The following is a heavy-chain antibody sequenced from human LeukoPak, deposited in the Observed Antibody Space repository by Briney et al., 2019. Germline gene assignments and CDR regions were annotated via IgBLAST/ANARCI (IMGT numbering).Heavy chain of an antibody. CDR3: ASCGGGSCYRPDY. CDR2: FDPEDGET. J-gene: IGHJ4*02. CDR1: GYTLTELS. D-gene: IGHD2-15*01. V-gene: IGHV1-24*01. Sequence: ASVKVSCKVSGYTLTELSMHWVRQAPGKGLEWMGGFDPEDGETIYAQKFQGRVTMTEDTSTDTAYMELSRLRSDDTAVYYCASCGGGSCYRPDYWGQGTLVTVSS.